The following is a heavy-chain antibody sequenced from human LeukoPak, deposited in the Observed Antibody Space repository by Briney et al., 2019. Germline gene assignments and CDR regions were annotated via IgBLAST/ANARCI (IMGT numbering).Heavy chain of an antibody. CDR1: GYTFTSYY. J-gene: IGHJ4*02. Sequence: ASVKVYCKASGYTFTSYYMHWVRQAPGQGLEWMGIINPSGGSTSYAQKFQGRVTMTRDTSTSTVYMELSSLRSEDTAVYYCARDLWTDYDSSGYYYTGDYWGQGTLVTVSS. CDR3: ARDLWTDYDSSGYYYTGDY. CDR2: INPSGGST. V-gene: IGHV1-46*01. D-gene: IGHD3-22*01.